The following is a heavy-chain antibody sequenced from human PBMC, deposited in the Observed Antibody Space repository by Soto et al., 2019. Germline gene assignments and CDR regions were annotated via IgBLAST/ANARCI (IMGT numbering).Heavy chain of an antibody. V-gene: IGHV3-33*01. D-gene: IGHD4-17*01. J-gene: IGHJ4*02. Sequence: QVQLVESGGGVVQPGGSLRLSCAASGFTFGRHGMHWVRQAPGKGLEWVAVIGSDGRRDSYADSVKGRFTISRDNGQNTLYLQMNSLRAEDTALYYCASDDDYGDTGLHYWRQGTLVTVSS. CDR3: ASDDDYGDTGLHY. CDR1: GFTFGRHG. CDR2: IGSDGRRD.